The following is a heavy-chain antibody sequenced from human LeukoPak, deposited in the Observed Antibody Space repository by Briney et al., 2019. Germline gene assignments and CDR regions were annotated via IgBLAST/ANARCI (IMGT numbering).Heavy chain of an antibody. Sequence: SETLSLTCTVSDGSISRYYWSWIRQPPGKGLKWVGYIYYSGSTNYNPSLTSRVTISVDTSKNQFSLKLNSVTAADTAVYYCARQMTIFGMVEDRFDPWGQGILVTVSS. V-gene: IGHV4-59*08. J-gene: IGHJ5*02. D-gene: IGHD3-3*01. CDR1: DGSISRYY. CDR2: IYYSGST. CDR3: ARQMTIFGMVEDRFDP.